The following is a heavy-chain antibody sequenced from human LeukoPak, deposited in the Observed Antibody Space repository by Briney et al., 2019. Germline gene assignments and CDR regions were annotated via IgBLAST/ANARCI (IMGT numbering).Heavy chain of an antibody. J-gene: IGHJ4*02. Sequence: GEALRISCKGSGYGFTSYWISWGRGMPEKGVGWMGRIDPSDSYTNYSPSFQGHVTISADKSINTAYLQWSSLKASDTAMYYCARSTAPIVVVPAAPLDYWGQGTLVTVSS. D-gene: IGHD2-2*01. CDR1: GYGFTSYW. CDR2: IDPSDSYT. V-gene: IGHV5-10-1*01. CDR3: ARSTAPIVVVPAAPLDY.